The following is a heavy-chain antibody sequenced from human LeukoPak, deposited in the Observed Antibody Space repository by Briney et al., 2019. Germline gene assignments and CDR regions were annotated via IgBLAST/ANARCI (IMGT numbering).Heavy chain of an antibody. D-gene: IGHD3-22*01. V-gene: IGHV4-61*02. Sequence: SETLSLTCTVSGGPISSGSYYWSWIRQPAGKGLEWIGRIYTSGSTNYNPSLKSRVTISVDTSKNQFSLKLSSVTAADTAVYYCARERITMIVVVNGPFDYWGQGTLVTVSS. CDR3: ARERITMIVVVNGPFDY. CDR2: IYTSGST. J-gene: IGHJ4*02. CDR1: GGPISSGSYY.